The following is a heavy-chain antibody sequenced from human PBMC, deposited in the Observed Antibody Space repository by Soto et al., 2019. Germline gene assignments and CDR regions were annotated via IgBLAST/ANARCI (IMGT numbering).Heavy chain of an antibody. J-gene: IGHJ4*02. CDR1: GYTLPNYS. D-gene: IGHD2-8*01. V-gene: IGHV1-3*01. CDR2: INPGSGYT. Sequence: QVQFVQSGAEVKKPGASVRLSCKPSGYTLPNYSIQWVRQAAGQGLQWLGWINPGSGYTEYSQRFQGRVTLSRDNSASTFYMELTSLTPEDTAVYFCTRDLNGGNPFDYWGQGTLVTVSS. CDR3: TRDLNGGNPFDY.